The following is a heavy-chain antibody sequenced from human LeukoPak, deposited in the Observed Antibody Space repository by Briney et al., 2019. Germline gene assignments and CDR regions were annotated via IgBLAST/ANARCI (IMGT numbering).Heavy chain of an antibody. J-gene: IGHJ4*02. CDR2: IYHSGST. CDR1: GFTFSSYAM. Sequence: GSLRLSCAASGFTFSSYAMSWVRQPPGKGLEWIGEIYHSGSTNYNPSLKSRVTISVDKSKSQFSLKLSSVTAADTAVYYCARVGIVGATSGVNWGQGTLVTVSS. CDR3: ARVGIVGATSGVN. V-gene: IGHV4-4*02. D-gene: IGHD1-26*01.